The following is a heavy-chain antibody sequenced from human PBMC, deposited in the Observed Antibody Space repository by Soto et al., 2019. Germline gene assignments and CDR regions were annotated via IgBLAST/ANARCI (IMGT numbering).Heavy chain of an antibody. CDR3: ARYCGGDCSGAEYFQH. V-gene: IGHV4-34*01. CDR2: INHSGST. J-gene: IGHJ1*01. CDR1: GGSFSGYY. D-gene: IGHD2-21*01. Sequence: QVQLQQWGAGLLKPSETLSLTCAVYGGSFSGYYWSWIRQPPGKGLEWIGEINHSGSTNYNPSLKSRVTISVDTSKTQFSLKLSSVTAADTAVYYCARYCGGDCSGAEYFQHWGQGTLVTVSS.